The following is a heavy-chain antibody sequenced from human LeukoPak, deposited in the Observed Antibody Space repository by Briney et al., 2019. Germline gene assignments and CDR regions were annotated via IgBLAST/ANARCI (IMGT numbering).Heavy chain of an antibody. CDR3: ARDLVLGCSSTSCSAYYYYGMDV. J-gene: IGHJ6*02. CDR1: GGSFSGYY. Sequence: SETVSLTCAVYGGSFSGYYWSWIRQPPGKGLEWIGEINHSGSTNYNPSLKSRVTISVDTSKNQFSLKLSSVTAADTAVYYCARDLVLGCSSTSCSAYYYYGMDVWGQGTTVTVSS. D-gene: IGHD2-2*01. CDR2: INHSGST. V-gene: IGHV4-34*01.